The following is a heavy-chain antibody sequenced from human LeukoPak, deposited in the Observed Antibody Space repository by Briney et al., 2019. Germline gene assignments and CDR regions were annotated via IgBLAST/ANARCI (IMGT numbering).Heavy chain of an antibody. D-gene: IGHD1-26*01. CDR2: IYPGDSDT. CDR1: GYSFTSYW. V-gene: IGHV5-51*01. Sequence: GESLKISCKGSGYSFTSYWIGWVRQMPGKGLEWMGIIYPGDSDTTYSPSFQGQVTISADKSISTAYLQWSSLKASDTAMYYCARQSGSYPIPSDALHIWGQGTMVTVSS. CDR3: ARQSGSYPIPSDALHI. J-gene: IGHJ3*02.